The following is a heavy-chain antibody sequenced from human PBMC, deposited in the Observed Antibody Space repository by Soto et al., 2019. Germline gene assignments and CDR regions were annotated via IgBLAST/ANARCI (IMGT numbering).Heavy chain of an antibody. CDR3: ARGGYRSRRISPPRSGRGVYWFDP. Sequence: SETLSLTCAVYGGSFSGYYWSWIRQPPGKGLEWIGEINHSGSTNYNPSLKSRVTISVDTSKNQFSLKLSSVTAADTAVYYCARGGYRSRRISPPRSGRGVYWFDPWGQGTLVTVSS. CDR1: GGSFSGYY. CDR2: INHSGST. J-gene: IGHJ5*02. V-gene: IGHV4-34*01. D-gene: IGHD3-10*01.